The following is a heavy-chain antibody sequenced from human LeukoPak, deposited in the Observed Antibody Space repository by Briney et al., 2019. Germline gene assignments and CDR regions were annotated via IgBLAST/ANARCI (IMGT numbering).Heavy chain of an antibody. D-gene: IGHD1-26*01. CDR1: GFTFTSYW. CDR3: VRDRYGSYDY. J-gene: IGHJ4*02. V-gene: IGHV3-74*01. CDR2: ISSDGTTT. Sequence: GGSLRLSCAASGFTFTSYWMHWVRQAPGKGLVWVSHISSDGTTTACADSMKGRFTISRDNAKSTLYLQINSLRDEDTAVYYCVRDRYGSYDYWGQGTLVTVPS.